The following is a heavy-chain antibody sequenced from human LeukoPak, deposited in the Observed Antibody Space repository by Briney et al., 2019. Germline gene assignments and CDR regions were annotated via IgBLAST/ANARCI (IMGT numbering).Heavy chain of an antibody. V-gene: IGHV4-30-2*01. Sequence: SQTLSLTCAVSGGSISSGGYSWSWIRQPPGKGLEWIGYIYHSGSTYYNPSLKSRVTISVDRSKNQFSLKLSSVTAADTAVYYCASVYDSSGYYPFWGQGTLVTVSS. CDR3: ASVYDSSGYYPF. CDR1: GGSISSGGYS. CDR2: IYHSGST. D-gene: IGHD3-22*01. J-gene: IGHJ4*02.